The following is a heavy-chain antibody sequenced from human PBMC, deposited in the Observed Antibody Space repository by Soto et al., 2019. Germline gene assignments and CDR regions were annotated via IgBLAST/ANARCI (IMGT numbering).Heavy chain of an antibody. CDR1: GFSLSSNGVG. J-gene: IGHJ6*02. V-gene: IGHV2-5*02. CDR3: ATYDFWSGRYSMDV. D-gene: IGHD3-3*01. CDR2: VYWDDDK. Sequence: GSGPTPVNPTQTLTLTCTFSGFSLSSNGVGVGWIRQPPGKVLEWLALVYWDDDKRYSPSLKSRLTITKDTSQNQVVLRMTNMDPVDTGTYYCATYDFWSGRYSMDVWGQGTTGTVSS.